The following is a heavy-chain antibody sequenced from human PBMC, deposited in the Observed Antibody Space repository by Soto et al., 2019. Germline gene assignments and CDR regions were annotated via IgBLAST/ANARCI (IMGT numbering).Heavy chain of an antibody. CDR3: ARAGYDLAEGFQH. CDR1: CGSFSGYY. V-gene: IGHV4-34*01. Sequence: SETLSLTCAVYCGSFSGYYWSWIRQPPGKGLEWIGEINHSGSTNYNPSPKSRVTISVDTSKNQFSLKLSSVTAADTAVYYCARAGYDLAEGFQHWGQGTLVTVSS. D-gene: IGHD5-12*01. J-gene: IGHJ1*01. CDR2: INHSGST.